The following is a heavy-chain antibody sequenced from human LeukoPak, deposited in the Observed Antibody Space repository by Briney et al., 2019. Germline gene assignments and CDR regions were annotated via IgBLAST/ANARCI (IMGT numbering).Heavy chain of an antibody. CDR2: IHSSGRT. V-gene: IGHV4-59*08. CDR3: ARHQDGYGDYFDF. CDR1: GGSLSNSY. J-gene: IGHJ4*02. D-gene: IGHD5-24*01. Sequence: SETLSLTCSVSGGSLSNSYWSWIRRPPGKGLEWIGYIHSSGRTKYDPSLESRVTISIDTSMNHFSLKVSSVTAPDTAVYYCARHQDGYGDYFDFWGQGILVTVSS.